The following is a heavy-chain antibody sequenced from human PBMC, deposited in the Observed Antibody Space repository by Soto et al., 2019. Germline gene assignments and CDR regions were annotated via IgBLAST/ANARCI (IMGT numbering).Heavy chain of an antibody. J-gene: IGHJ4*02. CDR3: ARERRWNYDGGPFVHFDY. V-gene: IGHV3-21*01. D-gene: IGHD1-7*01. Sequence: GGSLRLSCAASGFTFSSYSMNWVRQAPGKGLEWVSSISSSSSYIYYADSVKGRFTISRDNAKNSLYLQMNSLRAEDTAVYYCARERRWNYDGGPFVHFDYWGQGTLVTVSS. CDR2: ISSSSSYI. CDR1: GFTFSSYS.